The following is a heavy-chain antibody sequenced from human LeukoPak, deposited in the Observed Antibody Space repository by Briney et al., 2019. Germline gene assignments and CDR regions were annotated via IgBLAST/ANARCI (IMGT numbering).Heavy chain of an antibody. CDR3: ARPYYDSSGYSGDY. CDR2: IKQDGSEK. J-gene: IGHJ4*02. D-gene: IGHD3-22*01. V-gene: IGHV3-7*03. Sequence: GGSLRLSCAASGFTFSTYWMSWVRQAPGKGLEWVANIKQDGSEKYYVDSVKGRFTISRDNAKKSLYLQLNSLRAEDTAVYYCARPYYDSSGYSGDYWGQGTLVTVSS. CDR1: GFTFSTYW.